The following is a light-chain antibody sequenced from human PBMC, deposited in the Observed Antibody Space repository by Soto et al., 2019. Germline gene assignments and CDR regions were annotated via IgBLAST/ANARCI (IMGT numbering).Light chain of an antibody. Sequence: EIVLTQSPGTLSLSPGERATLSCRASQSFSSSYLAWYQQKPGQAPRLLIYGASSRATGIPDRVSGSGSGTDFALTISRLEPEDLAVYYCQQYGSSPLVGQGTRLEIK. CDR3: QQYGSSPL. V-gene: IGKV3-20*01. CDR2: GAS. J-gene: IGKJ5*01. CDR1: QSFSSSY.